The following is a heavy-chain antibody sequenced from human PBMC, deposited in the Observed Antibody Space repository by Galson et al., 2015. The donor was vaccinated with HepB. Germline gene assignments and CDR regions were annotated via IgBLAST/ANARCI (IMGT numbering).Heavy chain of an antibody. V-gene: IGHV4-39*07. CDR2: IYYSGST. D-gene: IGHD6-13*01. Sequence: SETLSLTCTVSGGSISSSSYYWGWIRQPPGKGLEWIGSIYYSGSTYYNPSLKSRVTISVDTSKNQFSLKLSSVTAADTAVYYCARDSSSWQTHFDYWGQGTLVTVSS. CDR1: GGSISSSSYY. CDR3: ARDSSSWQTHFDY. J-gene: IGHJ4*02.